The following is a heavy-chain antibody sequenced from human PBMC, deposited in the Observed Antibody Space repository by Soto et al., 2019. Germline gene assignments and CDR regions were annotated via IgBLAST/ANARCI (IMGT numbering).Heavy chain of an antibody. Sequence: QVQLQQWGAGLLKPSETLSLTCAVYGGSFSGYYWSWIRQPPGKGLEWIGEGHHSGSTNHSPPLRSRVSISVDTSKNQFSLKLTSVTAADTAVYYCARGGGMYSSSWYWFDPWGQGTLVTVSS. V-gene: IGHV4-34*01. CDR1: GGSFSGYY. CDR3: ARGGGMYSSSWYWFDP. CDR2: GHHSGST. J-gene: IGHJ5*02. D-gene: IGHD6-13*01.